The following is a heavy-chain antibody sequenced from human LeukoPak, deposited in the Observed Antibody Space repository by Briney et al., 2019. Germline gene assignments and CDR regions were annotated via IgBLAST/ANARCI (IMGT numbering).Heavy chain of an antibody. D-gene: IGHD2-2*02. CDR3: ASGGCSSTSCYTGVDY. V-gene: IGHV3-7*01. CDR2: IKQDGSEK. CDR1: GFTFSSYW. Sequence: GGSLRLSCAASGFTFSSYWMNWVRQAPGKGLEWVANIKQDGSEKYYVDSVKGRFTISRDNAKNSLYLQMNSLRAEDTAVYYCASGGCSSTSCYTGVDYWGQGTLVTVSS. J-gene: IGHJ4*02.